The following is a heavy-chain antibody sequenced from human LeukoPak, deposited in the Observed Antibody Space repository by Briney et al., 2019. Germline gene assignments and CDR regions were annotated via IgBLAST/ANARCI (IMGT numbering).Heavy chain of an antibody. D-gene: IGHD3-3*01. CDR3: ARGLRFLETYYMDV. V-gene: IGHV4-59*08. Sequence: HSETLSLTCTVSGGSISSYYWSWIRQPPGKGLEWIGYIYYSGSTNYNPSLKSRVTISVDTSKNQFSLKLSSVTAADTAVYYCARGLRFLETYYMDVWGKGTTVTDPS. CDR2: IYYSGST. J-gene: IGHJ6*03. CDR1: GGSISSYY.